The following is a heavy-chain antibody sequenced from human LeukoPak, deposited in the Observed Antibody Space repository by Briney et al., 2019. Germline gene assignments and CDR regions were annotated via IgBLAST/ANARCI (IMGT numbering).Heavy chain of an antibody. CDR3: ARQTTVTTYHAFDI. V-gene: IGHV1-8*01. CDR1: GYTFTGYD. D-gene: IGHD4-17*01. Sequence: VASVTVSCKASGYTFTGYDINWVRQAPGQGLEWMGWMNPNSGNTGYAQKFQGRVTMTRNTSISTAYMELSSLRSEDTAVYYCARQTTVTTYHAFDIWGQATMVTVSS. J-gene: IGHJ3*02. CDR2: MNPNSGNT.